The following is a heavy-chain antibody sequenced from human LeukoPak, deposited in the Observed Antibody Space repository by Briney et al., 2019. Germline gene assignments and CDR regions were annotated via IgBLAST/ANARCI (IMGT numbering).Heavy chain of an antibody. J-gene: IGHJ4*02. CDR1: GYTFTYRY. D-gene: IGHD5-24*01. V-gene: IGHV1-45*02. CDR2: ITPFNGNT. Sequence: ASVKVSCKASGYTFTYRYLHWVRQAPGQALEWMGWITPFNGNTNYAQKFQDRVTITRDRSMTTAYMELSSLRSEDTAMYYCANGPDGYNTYWGQGALDTVSS. CDR3: ANGPDGYNTY.